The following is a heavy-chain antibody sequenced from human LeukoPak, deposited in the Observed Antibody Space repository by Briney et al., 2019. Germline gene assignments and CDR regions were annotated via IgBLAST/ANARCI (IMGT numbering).Heavy chain of an antibody. D-gene: IGHD2-2*01. V-gene: IGHV4-30-2*01. Sequence: PSQTLSLTCAVSGGSISSGGYSWSWIRQPPGKGLEWIGYIYHSGSTYYNPSLKSRVTISVDRSKNQFSLKLSSVTAADTAVYYCASASSTSFYGMDVWGQGTTVTVSS. J-gene: IGHJ6*02. CDR2: IYHSGST. CDR1: GGSISSGGYS. CDR3: ASASSTSFYGMDV.